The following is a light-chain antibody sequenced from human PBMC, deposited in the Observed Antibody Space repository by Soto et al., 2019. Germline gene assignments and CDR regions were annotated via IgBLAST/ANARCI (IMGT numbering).Light chain of an antibody. Sequence: EIVMTQSPATLSVSPGERATLSCRASQSVSSKLAWYQQKPGQAPRLLIYGASTRATGIPARLSGSGSGTEFTLTISSLQSEDCAVYYCQQYNNWPRTFGQGTKVDIK. CDR1: QSVSSK. CDR2: GAS. V-gene: IGKV3-15*01. J-gene: IGKJ1*01. CDR3: QQYNNWPRT.